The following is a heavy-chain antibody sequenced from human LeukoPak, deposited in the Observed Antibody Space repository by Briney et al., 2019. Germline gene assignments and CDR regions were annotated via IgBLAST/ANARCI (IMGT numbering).Heavy chain of an antibody. CDR2: ISGDGGST. D-gene: IGHD3-3*01. CDR3: ARDPLRFLEWLPAVCGMDV. CDR1: GFTFDDYA. V-gene: IGHV3-43*02. Sequence: PGGSLRLSCAASGFTFDDYAMHWVRQAPGKGLEWVSLISGDGGSTYYADSVKGRFTISRDNSKNSLYLQMNSLRTGDTALYYCARDPLRFLEWLPAVCGMDVWGQGTTVTVSS. J-gene: IGHJ6*02.